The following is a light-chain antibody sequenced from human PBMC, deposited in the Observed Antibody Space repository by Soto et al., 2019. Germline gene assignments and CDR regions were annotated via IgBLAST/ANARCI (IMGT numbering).Light chain of an antibody. Sequence: IVMTQSPATLSVSPGERVTLSCRASQGIGTKLAWYQQKPGQAPRLLIYGASSRATGVPGRFSGSGSGTEFTLTVNSLMSEDFAVYYCQKDNSWPTFGQGTKVEIK. CDR3: QKDNSWPT. CDR2: GAS. J-gene: IGKJ1*01. CDR1: QGIGTK. V-gene: IGKV3-15*01.